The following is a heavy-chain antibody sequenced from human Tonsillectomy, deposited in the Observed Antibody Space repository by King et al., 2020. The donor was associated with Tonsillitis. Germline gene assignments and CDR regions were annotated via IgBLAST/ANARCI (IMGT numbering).Heavy chain of an antibody. D-gene: IGHD6-19*01. CDR1: GFTFSTYN. Sequence: VQLVESGGGLVKPGGSLRLSCAASGFTFSTYNMNWVRQAPGKGLEWVSFLSSSSSYIYYADSVKGRFTISRDNAKNSLYLQMNSLRAEDTAVYYCARSLSGWYFDYWGQGTLVTVSS. J-gene: IGHJ4*02. CDR2: LSSSSSYI. V-gene: IGHV3-21*01. CDR3: ARSLSGWYFDY.